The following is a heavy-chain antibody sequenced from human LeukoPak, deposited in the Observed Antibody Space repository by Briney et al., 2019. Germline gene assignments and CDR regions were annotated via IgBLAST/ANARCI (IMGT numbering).Heavy chain of an antibody. CDR3: ARMARQPYFDY. J-gene: IGHJ4*02. Sequence: SETLSLTCTVSGGSISSYYWSWIRQPPGKGLEWIGYIYYSGSTNYNPSLKSRVTISVDTSKNQFSLKLSSVTAADTAVYYCARMARQPYFDYWGQGTLVTVSS. CDR1: GGSISSYY. CDR2: IYYSGST. V-gene: IGHV4-59*01. D-gene: IGHD1-1*01.